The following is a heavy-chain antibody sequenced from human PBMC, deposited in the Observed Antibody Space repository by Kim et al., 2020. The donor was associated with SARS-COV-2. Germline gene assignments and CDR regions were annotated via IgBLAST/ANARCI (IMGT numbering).Heavy chain of an antibody. Sequence: YAQKFQGKVNMTEDTATETAYRELSSLRSEDTAVYYCATGIAVAGHLFDPWGQGTLVTVSS. D-gene: IGHD6-19*01. CDR3: ATGIAVAGHLFDP. J-gene: IGHJ5*02. V-gene: IGHV1-24*01.